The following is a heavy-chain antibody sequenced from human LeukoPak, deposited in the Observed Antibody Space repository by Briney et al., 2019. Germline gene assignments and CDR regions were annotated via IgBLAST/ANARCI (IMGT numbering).Heavy chain of an antibody. V-gene: IGHV1-8*03. CDR1: GYTFTSYD. CDR2: MNPNSGNT. D-gene: IGHD2-2*02. J-gene: IGHJ6*03. Sequence: ASVKVSCKASGYTFTSYDINWVRQATGQGLEWMGWMNPNSGNTGYAQKFQGRVTITRNTSISTAYMELSSLRSEDTAVYYCARARRGYCSSTSCYIGPAPPYYMDVWGKGTTVTVSS. CDR3: ARARRGYCSSTSCYIGPAPPYYMDV.